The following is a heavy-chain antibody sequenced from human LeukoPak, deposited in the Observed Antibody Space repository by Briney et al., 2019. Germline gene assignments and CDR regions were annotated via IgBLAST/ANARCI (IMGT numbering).Heavy chain of an antibody. CDR3: ARHISAPGLFDY. J-gene: IGHJ4*02. Sequence: SETLSLTCTVSGGSISSGNYYWGWIRQPLGKELEWIGTIYYTGRTYYSPSLKSRVTISVDTSKNQFSLRLSSVTAADTAVYYCARHISAPGLFDYWGQGTLVTVSS. V-gene: IGHV4-39*01. CDR1: GGSISSGNYY. D-gene: IGHD6-6*01. CDR2: IYYTGRT.